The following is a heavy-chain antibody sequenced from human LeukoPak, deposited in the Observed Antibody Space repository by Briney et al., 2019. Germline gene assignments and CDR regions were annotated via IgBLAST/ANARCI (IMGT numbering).Heavy chain of an antibody. D-gene: IGHD3-10*01. Sequence: PSETLSLTCTVSGGSISSYYWSWIRQPAGKGLEWIGRIYTSGSTNYNPSLKSRVTMSVDTSKNQFSLKLSSVTAADTAVYYCARGRALLWFGELSMNRQYYFDYWGQGTLVTVSS. CDR1: GGSISSYY. CDR3: ARGRALLWFGELSMNRQYYFDY. V-gene: IGHV4-4*07. J-gene: IGHJ4*02. CDR2: IYTSGST.